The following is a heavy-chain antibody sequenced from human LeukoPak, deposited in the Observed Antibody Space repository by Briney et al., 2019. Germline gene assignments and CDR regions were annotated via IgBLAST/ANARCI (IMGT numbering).Heavy chain of an antibody. CDR2: INSDESST. Sequence: PGGSLRLSCAASGFTFSSYWMHWVRQAPGKGLVWVSRINSDESSTSYADSVKGRLTIPRDNAKNTLYLEMNSLRAEDTAVYYCASSSYSSSSFDYWGQGTLVTVSS. D-gene: IGHD6-13*01. V-gene: IGHV3-74*01. CDR1: GFTFSSYW. J-gene: IGHJ4*02. CDR3: ASSSYSSSSFDY.